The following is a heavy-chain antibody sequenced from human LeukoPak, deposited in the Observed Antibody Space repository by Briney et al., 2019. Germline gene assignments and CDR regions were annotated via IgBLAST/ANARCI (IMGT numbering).Heavy chain of an antibody. CDR3: ARMRDGYMGRYYFDY. D-gene: IGHD5-24*01. CDR1: GFTFSSYW. V-gene: IGHV3-7*04. CDR2: IKEDGSDK. J-gene: IGHJ4*02. Sequence: AGGSLRLSCAASGFTFSSYWMSWVRQAPGKGLEWVANIKEDGSDKYYVDPVKGRFTTSRDNAKNSLYLQMNSLRAEDTAVYYCARMRDGYMGRYYFDYWGQGTLVTVSS.